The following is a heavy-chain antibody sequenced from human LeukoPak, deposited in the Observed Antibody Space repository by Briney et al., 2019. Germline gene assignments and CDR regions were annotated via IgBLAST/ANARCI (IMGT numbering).Heavy chain of an antibody. Sequence: ASVRVSCKASVYTFTGYYMHWVRQAPGQGLEWMGWINPNSVDTKYAQKFQGRVTMTRDTSISTLYMELSRLRSDDTAVYYCARDDILDYWGQGTLVTVSS. D-gene: IGHD3-9*01. CDR1: VYTFTGYY. J-gene: IGHJ4*02. CDR3: ARDDILDY. V-gene: IGHV1-2*02. CDR2: INPNSVDT.